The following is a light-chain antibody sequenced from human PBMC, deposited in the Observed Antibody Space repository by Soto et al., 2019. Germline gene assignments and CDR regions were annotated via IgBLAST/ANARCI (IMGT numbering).Light chain of an antibody. Sequence: DIQMTQSPSTLSASVGDRVTITCRASQSISSWLAWYQQKPGKAPKLLIYKASSLESGVPSRFSGSGSGTDFTLTISSLQPYDFATYYCQQYNSYQYTFGQGTKLEIK. CDR3: QQYNSYQYT. V-gene: IGKV1-5*03. CDR1: QSISSW. CDR2: KAS. J-gene: IGKJ2*01.